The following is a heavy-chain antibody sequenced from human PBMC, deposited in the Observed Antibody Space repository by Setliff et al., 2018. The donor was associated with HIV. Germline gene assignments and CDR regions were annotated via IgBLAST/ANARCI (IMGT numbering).Heavy chain of an antibody. CDR3: VKDVVKFWSGSGALDF. CDR1: GFTFNSYG. Sequence: PGGSLRLSCAASGFTFNSYGMHWVRQAPGKGLEWVALIWYDASKKENADSVKGRFNILRDDSKKTVDLQMNSLRADDTAVYYCVKDVVKFWSGSGALDFWGPGTLVTVSS. D-gene: IGHD3-3*01. J-gene: IGHJ4*02. V-gene: IGHV3-33*06. CDR2: IWYDASKK.